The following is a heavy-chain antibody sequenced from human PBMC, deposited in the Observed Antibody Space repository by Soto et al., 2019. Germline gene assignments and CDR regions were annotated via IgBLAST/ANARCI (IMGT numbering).Heavy chain of an antibody. V-gene: IGHV3-30-3*01. CDR3: ARGHVVQWLDNVDY. D-gene: IGHD6-19*01. J-gene: IGHJ4*02. Sequence: QVQLVESGGGVVQPGRSLRLSCAASGFTFSSYAMHWVRQAPGKGLEWVAVISSDGSNKYYADSVKGRFTISRDNSQNTLYLQMNSLRAEDTAVYYCARGHVVQWLDNVDYWGQGTLVTVSS. CDR2: ISSDGSNK. CDR1: GFTFSSYA.